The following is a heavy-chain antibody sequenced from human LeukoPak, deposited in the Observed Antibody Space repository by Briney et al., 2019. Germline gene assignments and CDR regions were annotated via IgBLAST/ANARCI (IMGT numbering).Heavy chain of an antibody. CDR1: GGTFSSYA. CDR3: ARDAGPEIVGATAAAFDI. Sequence: GASVKVSCKASGGTFSSYAISWVRQAPGQGLEWMGRIIPILGIANYAQKFQGRVTITADESTSTAYMELSSLRSEDTAVYYCARDAGPEIVGATAAAFDIWGQGTMVTVSS. D-gene: IGHD1-26*01. CDR2: IIPILGIA. V-gene: IGHV1-69*04. J-gene: IGHJ3*02.